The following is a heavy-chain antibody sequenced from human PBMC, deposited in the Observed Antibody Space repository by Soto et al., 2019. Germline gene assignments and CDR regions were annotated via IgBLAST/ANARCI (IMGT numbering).Heavy chain of an antibody. CDR2: ISGSGGST. V-gene: IGHV3-23*01. Sequence: EVQLLESGGGLVQPGGSLSLSCAASGFTFSSYAMSWVRQAPGKGLEWVSAISGSGGSTYYADSVKGRFTISRDNSKNTLYLQMNSLRAEDTAVYYCAKAFWSAPLGYMDVWGKGTTVTVSS. D-gene: IGHD3-3*01. CDR3: AKAFWSAPLGYMDV. CDR1: GFTFSSYA. J-gene: IGHJ6*03.